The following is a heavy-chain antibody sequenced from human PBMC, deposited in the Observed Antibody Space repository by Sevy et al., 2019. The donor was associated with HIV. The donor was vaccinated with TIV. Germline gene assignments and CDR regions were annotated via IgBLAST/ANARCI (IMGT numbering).Heavy chain of an antibody. D-gene: IGHD3-22*01. CDR1: TFTFGHYA. J-gene: IGHJ6*02. CDR2: ISYEGSNE. CDR3: ARDQQGSSGSHMDV. Sequence: GGSLRLSCAASTFTFGHYAMHWVRQAPGKGLQWVAGISYEGSNEYYTDSVKGRFTISRDNSKNTLYLQMNSLRAEDTAVYYCARDQQGSSGSHMDVWGQGTTVTVSS. V-gene: IGHV3-30*04.